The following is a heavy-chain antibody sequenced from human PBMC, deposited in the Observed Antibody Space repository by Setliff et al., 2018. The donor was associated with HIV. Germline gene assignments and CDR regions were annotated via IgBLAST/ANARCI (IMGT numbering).Heavy chain of an antibody. CDR1: GGSVTPYY. CDR3: ARGNYFESGTYYKNGDYYYYYYMDV. J-gene: IGHJ6*03. V-gene: IGHV4-59*08. D-gene: IGHD3-10*01. Sequence: SETLSLTCTVSGGSVTPYYWIWVRQPPGKGLEWIGYSYYSGSTNYSPSLKSRVTISVDTSKNQFSLNLSSLTAADTAVYYYARGNYFESGTYYKNGDYYYYYYMDVWGKGTTVTVSS. CDR2: SYYSGST.